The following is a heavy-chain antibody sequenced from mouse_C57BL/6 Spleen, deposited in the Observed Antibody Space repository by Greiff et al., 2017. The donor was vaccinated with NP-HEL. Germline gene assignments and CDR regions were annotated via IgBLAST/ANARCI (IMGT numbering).Heavy chain of an antibody. D-gene: IGHD4-1*01. CDR1: GFTFSDYG. CDR3: ARPGFPGAMDY. CDR2: ISSGSSTI. J-gene: IGHJ4*01. Sequence: EVKLMESGGGLVKPGGSLKLSCAASGFTFSDYGMHWVRQAPEKGLEWVAYISSGSSTIYYADTVKGRFTISRDNAKNTLFLQMTSLRSEDTAMYYCARPGFPGAMDYWGQGTSVTVSS. V-gene: IGHV5-17*01.